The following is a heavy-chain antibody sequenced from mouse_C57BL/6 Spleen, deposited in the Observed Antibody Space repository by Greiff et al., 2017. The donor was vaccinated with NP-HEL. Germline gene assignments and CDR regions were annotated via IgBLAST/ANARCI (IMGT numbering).Heavy chain of an antibody. CDR1: GFTFSSYG. CDR3: ARDYSIDD. J-gene: IGHJ2*01. D-gene: IGHD2-12*01. V-gene: IGHV5-6*01. CDR2: ISSGGSYT. Sequence: EVNLVESGGDLVKPGGSLKLSCAASGFTFSSYGMSWVRQTPDKRLEWVATISSGGSYTYYPDSVKGRFTISRDNAKNTLYLQMSSLKSEDTAMYYCARDYSIDDWGQGTTLTVSS.